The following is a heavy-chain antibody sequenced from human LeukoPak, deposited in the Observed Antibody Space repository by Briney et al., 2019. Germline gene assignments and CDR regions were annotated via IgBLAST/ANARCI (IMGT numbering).Heavy chain of an antibody. CDR3: ARALSYYDSSGYYYGHDAFDI. V-gene: IGHV1-69*10. D-gene: IGHD3-22*01. Sequence: SVKLSCKASGGSFSIYAIGWVRQAPGQGLEWVGGIIPILGIANYAQKFQGRVTITADKSTSTAYMELSSLRSDATAVYYCARALSYYDSSGYYYGHDAFDIWGQGTMVTVSS. CDR2: IIPILGIA. J-gene: IGHJ3*02. CDR1: GGSFSIYA.